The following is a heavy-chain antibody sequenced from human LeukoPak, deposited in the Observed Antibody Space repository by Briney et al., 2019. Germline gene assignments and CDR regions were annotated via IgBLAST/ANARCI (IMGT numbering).Heavy chain of an antibody. Sequence: GGSLRLSCAASGFTFSGSAMHWVRQASGKGLEWVGRIRSKANSYATAYAASVKGRFTISRDDSKNTAYLQMNSLKTEDTAVYYCTAQLVPNYYYYYYMDVWGKGTTVTISS. J-gene: IGHJ6*03. D-gene: IGHD6-13*01. CDR1: GFTFSGSA. V-gene: IGHV3-73*01. CDR3: TAQLVPNYYYYYYMDV. CDR2: IRSKANSYAT.